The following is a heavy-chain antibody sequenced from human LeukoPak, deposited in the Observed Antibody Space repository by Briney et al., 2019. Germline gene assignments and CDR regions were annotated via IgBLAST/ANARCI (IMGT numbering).Heavy chain of an antibody. V-gene: IGHV3-21*01. CDR1: GFTFSGYS. CDR3: ARGGIYSQGFDY. Sequence: GGSLRLSCAASGFTFSGYSMNWVRQAPGKGLERVSSISTTSDYIHYADSLKGRVAISRDNAKNSLYLQMNSLRAEDTAVYYCARGGIYSQGFDYWGQGSLVTVSS. CDR2: ISTTSDYI. J-gene: IGHJ4*02. D-gene: IGHD6-13*01.